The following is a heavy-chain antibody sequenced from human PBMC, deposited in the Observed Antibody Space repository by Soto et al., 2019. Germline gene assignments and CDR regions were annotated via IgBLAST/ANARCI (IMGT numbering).Heavy chain of an antibody. CDR3: GRDRVMRGNSYYYGMDV. CDR1: GGTFSNFA. V-gene: IGHV1-69*12. CDR2: IIPKFSAP. Sequence: VLLEQSGAEVKKPGSSVKVSCKTSGGTFSNFAISWVRLAPGQGLEWMGVIIPKFSAPTYEQKFQGRVMITAEESTSTAFMELSSLRSEDTAVYFCGRDRVMRGNSYYYGMDVWGQGTTVIVSS. D-gene: IGHD2-21*01. J-gene: IGHJ6*02.